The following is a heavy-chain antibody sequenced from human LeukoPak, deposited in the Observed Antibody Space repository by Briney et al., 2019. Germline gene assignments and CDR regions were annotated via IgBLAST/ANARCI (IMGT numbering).Heavy chain of an antibody. CDR2: ISSSSSYI. CDR3: ARLSAIAGSYEMDV. Sequence: GGSLRLSCAASGFTFSSYSMNWVRQAPGKGLEWVSSISSSSSYIYYADSVKGRFTISRDNAKNSLYLQMNSLGAEDTAVYYCARLSAIAGSYEMDVWGKGTTVTVSS. V-gene: IGHV3-21*01. CDR1: GFTFSSYS. J-gene: IGHJ6*04. D-gene: IGHD3-10*01.